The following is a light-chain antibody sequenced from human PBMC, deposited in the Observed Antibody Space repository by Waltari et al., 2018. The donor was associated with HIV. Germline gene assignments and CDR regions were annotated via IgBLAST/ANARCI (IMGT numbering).Light chain of an antibody. V-gene: IGLV2-23*02. CDR3: CAYAGPTGLSEV. J-gene: IGLJ2*01. CDR1: SRDLGAYNY. CDR2: DVG. Sequence: QSALTQPASVSGSPGQSLTISCTGTSRDLGAYNYVSWYQQHPGKAPELIIYDVGTRPSGVSDRFSGSKSGNTASLTISGLQSEDEADYHCCAYAGPTGLSEVFGGGTKLTVL.